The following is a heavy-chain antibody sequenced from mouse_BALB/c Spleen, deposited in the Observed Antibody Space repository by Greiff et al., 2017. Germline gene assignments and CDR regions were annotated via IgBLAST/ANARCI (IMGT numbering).Heavy chain of an antibody. CDR1: GFTFSSYT. CDR2: ISSGGGNT. D-gene: IGHD2-3*01. J-gene: IGHJ4*01. V-gene: IGHV5-9*03. Sequence: EVNVVESGGGLVKPGGSLKLSCAASGFTFSSYTMSWVRQTPEKRLEWVATISSGGGNTYYPDSVKGRFTISRDNAKNNLYLQMSSLRSEDTALYYCARDDGYYVAMDYWGQGTSVTVSS. CDR3: ARDDGYYVAMDY.